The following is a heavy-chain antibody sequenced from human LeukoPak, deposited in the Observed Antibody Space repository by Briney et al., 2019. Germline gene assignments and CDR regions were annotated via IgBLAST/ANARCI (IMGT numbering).Heavy chain of an antibody. CDR3: ARDRRDGYDAFDI. V-gene: IGHV3-30*04. J-gene: IGHJ3*02. D-gene: IGHD5-24*01. CDR2: ISYDGSNK. CDR1: GFTFSSYA. Sequence: GGSLRLPCAASGFTFSSYAMHWVRQAPGKGLEWVAVISYDGSNKYYADSVKGRFTISRDNSKNTLYLQMNSLRAEDTAVYYCARDRRDGYDAFDIWGQGTMVTVSS.